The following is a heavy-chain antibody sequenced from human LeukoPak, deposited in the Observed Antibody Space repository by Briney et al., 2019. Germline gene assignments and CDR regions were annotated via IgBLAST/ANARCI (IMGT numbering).Heavy chain of an antibody. D-gene: IGHD6-6*01. Sequence: VASVNVSCKASGYTFPSYFMHWVRQAPGQGLEWMGIINPTGGSTTYAQKFQGRVTMTRDTSTSTVYMELSSLRSDDTAVYYCVRTAARRFDYWGQGTLVTVSS. CDR2: INPTGGST. CDR3: VRTAARRFDY. J-gene: IGHJ4*02. V-gene: IGHV1-46*01. CDR1: GYTFPSYF.